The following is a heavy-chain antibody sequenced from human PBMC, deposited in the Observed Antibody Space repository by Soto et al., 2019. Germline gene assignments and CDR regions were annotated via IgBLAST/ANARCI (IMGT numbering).Heavy chain of an antibody. CDR3: ARRGGSSSGYYYYAMDV. CDR1: SDSMNSGGYY. V-gene: IGHV4-31*03. Sequence: PLSLTCSVSSDSMNSGGYYWSWIRQHPGKGLEWIGYIYSNGDTYYNPSLKSRVTISVDTSKNQFFLNLTSVTAADTAVYYCARRGGSSSGYYYYAMDVWGQGTTVTVSS. CDR2: IYSNGDT. J-gene: IGHJ6*02. D-gene: IGHD6-6*01.